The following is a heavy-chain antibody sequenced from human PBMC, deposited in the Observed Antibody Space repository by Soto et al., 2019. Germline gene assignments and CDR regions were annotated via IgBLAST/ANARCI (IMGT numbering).Heavy chain of an antibody. CDR2: IDASGGST. J-gene: IGHJ4*02. CDR3: GRDTRGSGSRFDY. V-gene: IGHV1-46*03. CDR1: GYTFTDYY. D-gene: IGHD3-10*01. Sequence: QVQLVQSGAEVKKPGASVKVSCKASGYTFTDYYMHWVRQAPGQGLEWMGIIDASGGSTTYAQKFQGRGTMTRDTSTSTVYIELSRLRSEDTAVYYCGRDTRGSGSRFDYWGQGTLVTVSS.